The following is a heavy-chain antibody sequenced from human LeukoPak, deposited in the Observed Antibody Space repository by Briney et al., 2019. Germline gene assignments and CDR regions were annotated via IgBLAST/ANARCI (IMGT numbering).Heavy chain of an antibody. J-gene: IGHJ4*02. CDR3: ARSRDYADTYYYGSGSYYTFDY. Sequence: SRTLPLTCTVSGGSISSGSYYWSWIRQPAGKGLEWIGRIYTSGSTNYNPSLKSRVTISVDTSKNQFSLKLSSVTAADTAVYYCARSRDYADTYYYGSGSYYTFDYWGQGTLVTVSS. V-gene: IGHV4-61*02. CDR1: GGSISSGSYY. CDR2: IYTSGST. D-gene: IGHD3-10*01.